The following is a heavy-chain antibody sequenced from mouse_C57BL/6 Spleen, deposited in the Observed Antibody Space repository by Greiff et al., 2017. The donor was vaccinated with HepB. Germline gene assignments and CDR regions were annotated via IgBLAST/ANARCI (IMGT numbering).Heavy chain of an antibody. J-gene: IGHJ3*01. CDR3: ARHEDSYYYGSSPFAY. V-gene: IGHV1-62-2*01. CDR2: FYPGSGSI. D-gene: IGHD1-1*01. CDR1: GYTFTEYT. Sequence: QVQLKESGAELVKPGASVKLSCKASGYTFTEYTIHWVKQRSGQGLEWIGWFYPGSGSIKYNEKFKDKATLTADKSSSTVYMELSRLTSEDSAVYFCARHEDSYYYGSSPFAYWGQGTLVTVSA.